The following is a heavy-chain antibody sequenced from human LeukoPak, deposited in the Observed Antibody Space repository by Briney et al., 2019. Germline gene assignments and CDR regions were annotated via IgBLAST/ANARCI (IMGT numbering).Heavy chain of an antibody. CDR3: ARDVSGVPKGGDY. Sequence: GGSLRLSCAASGFTFSSYAMSWVRQAPGKGLEWVSVIYSGGSTYYADSVKGRFTISRDNSKNTLYLQMNSLRAEDTAVYYCARDVSGVPKGGDYWGQGTLVTVSS. D-gene: IGHD2-15*01. CDR2: IYSGGST. V-gene: IGHV3-66*01. CDR1: GFTFSSYA. J-gene: IGHJ4*02.